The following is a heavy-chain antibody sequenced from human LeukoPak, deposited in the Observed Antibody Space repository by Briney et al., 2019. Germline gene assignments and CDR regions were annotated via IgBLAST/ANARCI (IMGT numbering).Heavy chain of an antibody. CDR1: GGFISSGSYY. CDR2: IYTSGST. Sequence: SETLSLTCTVSGGFISSGSYYWSWIRQPAGKGLEWIGRIYTSGSTNYNPSLKSRVTISVDTSKNQFSLKLSSVTAADTAVYYCAREGVMITFGGVIVIIDYWGQGTLVTVSS. CDR3: AREGVMITFGGVIVIIDY. V-gene: IGHV4-61*02. J-gene: IGHJ4*02. D-gene: IGHD3-16*02.